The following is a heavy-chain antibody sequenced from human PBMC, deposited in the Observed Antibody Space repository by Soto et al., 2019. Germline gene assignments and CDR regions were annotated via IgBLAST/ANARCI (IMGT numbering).Heavy chain of an antibody. CDR3: AHSPRIDYYDSSGYYSDY. CDR2: IYWNDDK. J-gene: IGHJ4*02. D-gene: IGHD3-22*01. CDR1: GFSLSTSGVG. Sequence: SGPTLVNPTQTLTLTCTFSGFSLSTSGVGVGWIRQPPGKALEWLALIYWNDDKRYSPSLKSRLTITKDTSKNQVVLTMTNMDPVDTATYYCAHSPRIDYYDSSGYYSDYWGQGTLVTVSS. V-gene: IGHV2-5*01.